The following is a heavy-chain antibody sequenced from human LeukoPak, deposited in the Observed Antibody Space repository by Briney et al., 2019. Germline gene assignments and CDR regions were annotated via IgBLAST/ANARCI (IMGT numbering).Heavy chain of an antibody. Sequence: GRSLRLSCAASGFTFSSYGMHWVRQAPGKGLGWVAVISYDGSNKYYADSVKGRFTISRDNSKNTLYLQMNSLRAEDTAVYYCAKVGIAARPEGYYFDYWGQGTLVTVSS. CDR2: ISYDGSNK. J-gene: IGHJ4*02. D-gene: IGHD6-6*01. V-gene: IGHV3-30*18. CDR3: AKVGIAARPEGYYFDY. CDR1: GFTFSSYG.